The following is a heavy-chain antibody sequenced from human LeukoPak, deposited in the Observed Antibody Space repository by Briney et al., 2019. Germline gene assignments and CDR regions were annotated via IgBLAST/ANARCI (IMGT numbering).Heavy chain of an antibody. CDR3: ARDLLMRDSSGYYSVPYYFDY. J-gene: IGHJ4*02. D-gene: IGHD3-22*01. Sequence: ASVKVSCKASGYTFTDYFIHWGRQAPGQGLEWMGWVNPNSGGTNYAQNFQGRVTMTRDTSISTAYMELSRLRSDDTAVYYCARDLLMRDSSGYYSVPYYFDYWGQGTLVTVSS. CDR1: GYTFTDYF. V-gene: IGHV1-2*02. CDR2: VNPNSGGT.